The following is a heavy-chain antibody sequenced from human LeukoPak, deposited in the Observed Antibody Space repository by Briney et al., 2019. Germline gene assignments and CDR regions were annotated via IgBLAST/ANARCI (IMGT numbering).Heavy chain of an antibody. J-gene: IGHJ4*02. CDR2: INPSSGGT. D-gene: IGHD3-16*02. CDR3: ARDRSRYFDY. CDR1: GYTLTGYY. V-gene: IGHV1-2*02. Sequence: ASVTVSCKASGYTLTGYYMHWVRQAPGQGLEWMGWINPSSGGTDYAQKFQGRVTMTRDTSISTVYMELSRLRSDDTAVYYCARDRSRYFDYWGQGTLVTVSS.